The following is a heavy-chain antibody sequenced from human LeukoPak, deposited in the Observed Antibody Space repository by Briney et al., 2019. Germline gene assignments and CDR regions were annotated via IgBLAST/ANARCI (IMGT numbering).Heavy chain of an antibody. CDR3: ARPNITSYYDSRGYDAFDV. D-gene: IGHD3-22*01. CDR2: IYPEDSDT. CDR1: GYRFNAYW. V-gene: IGHV5-51*01. J-gene: IGHJ3*01. Sequence: GESLKISCKGSGYRFNAYWIAWVRQMPGKGLEWMGIIYPEDSDTRYSPSFQGQVTISADKSVRTAYLQWSSLKASDTAMYYCARPNITSYYDSRGYDAFDVWGQETMVTVSS.